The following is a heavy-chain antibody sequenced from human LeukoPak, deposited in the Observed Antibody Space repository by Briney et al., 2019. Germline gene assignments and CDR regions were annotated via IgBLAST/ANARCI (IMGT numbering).Heavy chain of an antibody. CDR2: ISYDGSNK. CDR1: GFTFSSYA. D-gene: IGHD3-9*01. CDR3: ARDGRYFDWSRFIDY. Sequence: PGVSLRLSCAASGFTFSSYAMHWVRQAPGKGLEWVAVISYDGSNKYYADSVKGRFTISGDNSKNTLYLQMNSLRAEDTAVYYCARDGRYFDWSRFIDYWGQGTLVTVSS. V-gene: IGHV3-30-3*01. J-gene: IGHJ4*02.